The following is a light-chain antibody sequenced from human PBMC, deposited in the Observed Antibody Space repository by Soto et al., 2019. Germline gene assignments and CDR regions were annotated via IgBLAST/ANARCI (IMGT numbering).Light chain of an antibody. Sequence: QSVLTQPASVSGSPGQSITISCTGTSSDVGGYKYVSWYQQHPGKAPKLMIYEVSSRPSGVSNRFSGSKSGNTASLTISGLQAEDEDDYYCGSYTKSSSTLYVFGTGTKATVL. V-gene: IGLV2-14*01. J-gene: IGLJ1*01. CDR2: EVS. CDR3: GSYTKSSSTLYV. CDR1: SSDVGGYKY.